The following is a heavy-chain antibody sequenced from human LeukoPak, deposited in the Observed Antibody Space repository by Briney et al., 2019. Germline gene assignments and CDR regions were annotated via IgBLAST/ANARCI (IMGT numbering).Heavy chain of an antibody. CDR3: ARDTPMVRGVIITEIVYYFDY. V-gene: IGHV3-7*01. D-gene: IGHD3-10*01. Sequence: GGSLRLSCAASGFTFSSYWMSWVRQAPGKGLEWVANIKQDGSEKYYVDSVKGRFTISRDNAKNSLYQQMDSLRAEDTAVYYCARDTPMVRGVIITEIVYYFDYWGQGTLVTVSS. CDR1: GFTFSSYW. CDR2: IKQDGSEK. J-gene: IGHJ4*02.